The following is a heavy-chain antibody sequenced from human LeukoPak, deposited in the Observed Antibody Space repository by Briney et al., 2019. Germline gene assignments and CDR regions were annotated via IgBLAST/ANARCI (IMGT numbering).Heavy chain of an antibody. CDR1: GGSISSSNW. CDR3: ARIRYDFWSGYYFDY. D-gene: IGHD3-3*01. CDR2: IYHSGST. V-gene: IGHV4-4*02. J-gene: IGHJ4*02. Sequence: PSETLSLTCAVSGGSISSSNWWSWVRQPPGKGLEWIGEIYHSGSTNYNPSLKSRVTISVDKSKNQFSLKLSSVTAADTAVYYCARIRYDFWSGYYFDYWGQGTLVTVSS.